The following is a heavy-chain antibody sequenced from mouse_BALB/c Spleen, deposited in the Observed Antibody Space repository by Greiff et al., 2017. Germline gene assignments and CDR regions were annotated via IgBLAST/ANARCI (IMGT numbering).Heavy chain of an antibody. J-gene: IGHJ2*01. CDR1: GFNIKDTY. D-gene: IGHD1-2*01. CDR3: AGITTATRYLDY. CDR2: LDPANGNT. Sequence: EVQRVESGAELVKPGASVKLSCTASGFNIKDTYMHWVQQRPDQGLEWLGRLDPANGNTKYDPKFQGKATITADTSSNTAYLQLSSLTSEDTAVYYCAGITTATRYLDYWGQGTTRTVSA. V-gene: IGHV14-3*02.